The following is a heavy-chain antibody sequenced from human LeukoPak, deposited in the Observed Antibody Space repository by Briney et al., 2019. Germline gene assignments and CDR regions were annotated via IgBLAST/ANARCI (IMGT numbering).Heavy chain of an antibody. CDR1: GYTFTSYG. D-gene: IGHD3-9*01. CDR3: ARMARYDILTGPREDY. V-gene: IGHV1-18*01. CDR2: ISAYNGNT. J-gene: IGHJ4*02. Sequence: ASVKVSCKASGYTFTSYGISWARQAPGQGLEWMGWISAYNGNTNYAQKLQGRVTMTTDTSTSTAYMELRSLRSDDTAVYYCARMARYDILTGPREDYWGQGTLVTVSS.